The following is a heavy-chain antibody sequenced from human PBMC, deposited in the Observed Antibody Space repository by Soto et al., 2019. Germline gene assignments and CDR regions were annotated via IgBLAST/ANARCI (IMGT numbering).Heavy chain of an antibody. D-gene: IGHD2-21*01. CDR3: AKVTDCGPSRCDDGIDI. CDR2: ISGSGGAT. V-gene: IGHV3-23*01. J-gene: IGHJ3*02. CDR1: GFTLGGYS. Sequence: EVQLLESGGGLAQPGGSRGLSCAASGFTLGGYSWNWVARARGRGLGWVQFISGSGGATFYADSVKGRFTISRDNSKKSVFLQMDSLRADDTAVYYCAKVTDCGPSRCDDGIDIWGHGTMVTVS.